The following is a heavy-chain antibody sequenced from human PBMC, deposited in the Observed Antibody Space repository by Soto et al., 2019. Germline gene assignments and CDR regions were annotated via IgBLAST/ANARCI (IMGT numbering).Heavy chain of an antibody. Sequence: QVHLVQSGAEVKKPGASVKVSCKGSGYAFTTYGTTWVRQAPRQGLEWMGWISAHNGNTNYAQKLQGRVTVTRDTSTSTAYMELRSLRSDATAVYYCARGRDGDYWGQGALVTVSS. J-gene: IGHJ4*02. CDR3: ARGRDGDY. CDR2: ISAHNGNT. V-gene: IGHV1-18*01. D-gene: IGHD6-6*01. CDR1: GYAFTTYG.